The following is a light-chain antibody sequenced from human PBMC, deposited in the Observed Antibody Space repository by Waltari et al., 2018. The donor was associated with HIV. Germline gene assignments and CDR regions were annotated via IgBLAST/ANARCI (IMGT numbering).Light chain of an antibody. CDR1: QALPSNF. Sequence: VLTQSPGTLSLSPGNGASLSCRASQALPSNFLAWYQQRPGQTPRLLIYEVSSRAAGVPGRFSGSGSATDFTLTIARLEPEDFAVYYCQQYDNSFPLTFGGGTKVEI. CDR2: EVS. J-gene: IGKJ4*01. V-gene: IGKV3-20*01. CDR3: QQYDNSFPLT.